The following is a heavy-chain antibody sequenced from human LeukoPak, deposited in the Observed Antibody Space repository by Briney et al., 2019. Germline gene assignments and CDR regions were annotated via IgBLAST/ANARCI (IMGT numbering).Heavy chain of an antibody. J-gene: IGHJ3*02. CDR1: GFTFSSYG. V-gene: IGHV3-30*02. D-gene: IGHD5-18*01. CDR3: AKQWIQLWLTFDI. CDR2: IRYDGSNK. Sequence: SGRSLRLSCAASGFTFSSYGMHWVRQAPGKGLEWVAFIRYDGSNKYYADSVKGRFTISRDNSKNTLYLQMNSLRAEDTAVYYCAKQWIQLWLTFDIWGQGTMVTVSS.